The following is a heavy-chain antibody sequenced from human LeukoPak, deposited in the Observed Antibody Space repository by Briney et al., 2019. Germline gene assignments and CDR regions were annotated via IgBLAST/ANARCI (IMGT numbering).Heavy chain of an antibody. CDR1: GFTFSSYA. D-gene: IGHD3-22*01. CDR3: AKSSGYYLHY. Sequence: GGSLRLSCAASGFTFSSYAMSWIRQAPGKGLEWVSAISGSDGSTYYADSVKGRFTISRDISKSTLYLQMNSLRAEDTAVYYCAKSSGYYLHYWGQGTLVTVSS. CDR2: ISGSDGST. V-gene: IGHV3-23*01. J-gene: IGHJ4*02.